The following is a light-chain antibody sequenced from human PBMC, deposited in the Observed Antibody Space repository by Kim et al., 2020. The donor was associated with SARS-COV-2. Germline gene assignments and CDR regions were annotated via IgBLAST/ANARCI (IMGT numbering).Light chain of an antibody. V-gene: IGKV3-20*01. CDR3: QLYGTSPLVT. Sequence: PGERATRSGRASHSVSTNYLAWYQQKPGQSPRLLLYATSTRASGITDRFSGSGSGTDFTLTISRLEPEDFAVYFCQLYGTSPLVTYGPGTKVDIK. J-gene: IGKJ1*01. CDR2: ATS. CDR1: HSVSTNY.